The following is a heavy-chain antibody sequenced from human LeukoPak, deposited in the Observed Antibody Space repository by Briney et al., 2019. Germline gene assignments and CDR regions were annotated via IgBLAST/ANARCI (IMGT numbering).Heavy chain of an antibody. D-gene: IGHD3-22*01. Sequence: SETLSFTCTVSGGSISSGGYYWSWIRQHPGKGLEWVGYIYYSGSTYYNPSLKSRVTISVDTSKNQFSLKLSSVTAADTAVYYCARDYYDCFDYWGQGTLVTVSS. CDR3: ARDYYDCFDY. J-gene: IGHJ4*02. CDR1: GGSISSGGYY. V-gene: IGHV4-31*03. CDR2: IYYSGST.